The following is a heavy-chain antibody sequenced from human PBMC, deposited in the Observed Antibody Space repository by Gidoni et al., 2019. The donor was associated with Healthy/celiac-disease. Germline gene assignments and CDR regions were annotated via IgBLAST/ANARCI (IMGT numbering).Heavy chain of an antibody. J-gene: IGHJ4*02. Sequence: EVQLVESGGGLVQPGGSLRLSCAASGFTFSSYSMNWVRQAPGKGLEWVSYISSSSSTIYYADSVKGRFTISRDNAKNSLYLQMNSLRAEDTAVYYCATVPPAYCGGDCSRWGDYWGQGTLVTVSS. CDR1: GFTFSSYS. D-gene: IGHD2-21*02. CDR2: ISSSSSTI. CDR3: ATVPPAYCGGDCSRWGDY. V-gene: IGHV3-48*04.